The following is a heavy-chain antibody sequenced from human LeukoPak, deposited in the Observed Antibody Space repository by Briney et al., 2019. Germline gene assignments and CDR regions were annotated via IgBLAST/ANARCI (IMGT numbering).Heavy chain of an antibody. CDR2: ISSSSSYI. D-gene: IGHD3-10*01. Sequence: PGGSLRLPCTASGLTLSNDEVIWVRQAPGKGLEWVSSISSSSSYIYYADSVKGRFTISRDNAKNSLYLQMNSLRAEDTAVYYCARDPPSMVRGVTNGDYWGQGTLVTVSS. J-gene: IGHJ4*02. CDR3: ARDPPSMVRGVTNGDY. V-gene: IGHV3-21*01. CDR1: GLTLSNDE.